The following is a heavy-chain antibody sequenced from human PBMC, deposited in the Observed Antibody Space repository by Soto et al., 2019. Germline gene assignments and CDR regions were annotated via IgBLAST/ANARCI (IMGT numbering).Heavy chain of an antibody. CDR3: ATDHQWLGDYYYGMDV. V-gene: IGHV1-24*01. D-gene: IGHD6-19*01. CDR1: GYTLIELS. CDR2: FDPENGER. J-gene: IGHJ6*02. Sequence: ASVKVSCKVSGYTLIELSMHWVRQAPGKGLEWMGRFDPENGERIYAQKFQGRVTMTEDTSTDTAYMELSSLRSEDTAVYYCATDHQWLGDYYYGMDVWGQGTMVTVSS.